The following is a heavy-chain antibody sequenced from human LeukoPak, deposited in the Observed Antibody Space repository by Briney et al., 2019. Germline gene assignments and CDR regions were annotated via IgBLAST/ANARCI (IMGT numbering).Heavy chain of an antibody. J-gene: IGHJ6*03. V-gene: IGHV3-48*04. D-gene: IGHD3-3*01. CDR3: AREGMDYDFWSGYHTANYYYYMDV. CDR2: ISSSSSTI. CDR1: GFTFSSYS. Sequence: GGSLRLSCAASGFTFSSYSMNWVRQAPGKGLEWVSYISSSSSTIYYADSVKGRFTISRDNAKNSLYLPMNSLRAEDTAVYYCAREGMDYDFWSGYHTANYYYYMDVWGKGTTVTVSS.